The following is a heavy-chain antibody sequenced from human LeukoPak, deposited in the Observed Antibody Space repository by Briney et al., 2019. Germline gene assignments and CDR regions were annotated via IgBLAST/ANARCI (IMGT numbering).Heavy chain of an antibody. V-gene: IGHV1-69*06. D-gene: IGHD3-22*01. CDR3: ARSHAIYYYDSSGYLPDY. Sequence: ASVKVSCKASGGTFSSYAISWVRQAPGQGLEWMGGIIPIFGTANYAQKFQGRVTITADKSTSTAYMELSSLRSEDTAVYYCARSHAIYYYDSSGYLPDYWGQGTLVTVSS. CDR1: GGTFSSYA. J-gene: IGHJ4*02. CDR2: IIPIFGTA.